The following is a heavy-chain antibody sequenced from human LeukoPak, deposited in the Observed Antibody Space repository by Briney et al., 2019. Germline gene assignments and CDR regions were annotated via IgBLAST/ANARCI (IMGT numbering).Heavy chain of an antibody. J-gene: IGHJ4*02. CDR1: GYTFTSYY. D-gene: IGHD3-22*01. Sequence: GASVKVSCKASGYTFTSYYMHWVRQAPGQGLEWMGIINPSGGSTSYAQKFQGRVTMTRDTSTSTVYMELSSLRSEDTAVYYCATEGGYYDSSGYLDPLDYWGQGTLVTVSS. V-gene: IGHV1-46*01. CDR3: ATEGGYYDSSGYLDPLDY. CDR2: INPSGGST.